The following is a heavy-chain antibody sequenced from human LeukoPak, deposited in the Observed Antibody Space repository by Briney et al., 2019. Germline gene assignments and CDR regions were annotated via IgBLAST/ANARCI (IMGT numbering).Heavy chain of an antibody. J-gene: IGHJ4*02. Sequence: GGSLRLSCAASGFNFGDYYMSWIRQAPGAGLEWLSKISSSGDTIYYADSVKGRFTISRDISKNTLYLQMNSLRAEDTAIYYCAKGASPFDYLGQGTLVTVSS. CDR3: AKGASPFDY. CDR1: GFNFGDYY. V-gene: IGHV3-11*01. CDR2: ISSSGDTI.